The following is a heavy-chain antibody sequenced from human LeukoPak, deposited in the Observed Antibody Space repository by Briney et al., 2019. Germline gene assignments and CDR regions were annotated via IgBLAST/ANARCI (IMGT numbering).Heavy chain of an antibody. CDR2: INPNSGGT. CDR1: GYTFTGYY. D-gene: IGHD3-10*01. Sequence: ASVKVSCKASGYTFTGYYMHWVRQAPGQGLEWMGWINPNSGGTNYAQKFQGRVTMTRDTSISTAYMELSRLRSDDTAVYYCARSTSLGSGVDPWGQGTLVTVSS. J-gene: IGHJ5*02. CDR3: ARSTSLGSGVDP. V-gene: IGHV1-2*02.